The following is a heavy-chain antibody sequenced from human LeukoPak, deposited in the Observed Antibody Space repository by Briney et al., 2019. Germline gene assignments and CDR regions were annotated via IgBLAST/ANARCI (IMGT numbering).Heavy chain of an antibody. Sequence: SGGSLRLSCAASGFTFDDYAMHWVRQAPGKGLEWVSGISWNSGSIGYADSVKGRFTISRDNAKNSLYLQMNSLRAEDTALYYCVRRGSSYYGMDVWGQGTTVTVSS. V-gene: IGHV3-9*01. D-gene: IGHD1-14*01. J-gene: IGHJ6*02. CDR2: ISWNSGSI. CDR3: VRRGSSYYGMDV. CDR1: GFTFDDYA.